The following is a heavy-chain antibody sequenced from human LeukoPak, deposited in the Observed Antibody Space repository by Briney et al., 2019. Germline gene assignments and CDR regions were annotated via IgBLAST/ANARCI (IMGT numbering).Heavy chain of an antibody. Sequence: ASVKVSCKASGGTFNNYAISWVRQAPGQGLEWMGWINPNSGGTNYAQKFQGRVTMTRDTSISTAYMELSRLRSDDTAVYYCAKGVTRNWFDPWGQGTLVTVSS. CDR1: GGTFNNYA. D-gene: IGHD4-11*01. CDR3: AKGVTRNWFDP. J-gene: IGHJ5*02. V-gene: IGHV1-2*02. CDR2: INPNSGGT.